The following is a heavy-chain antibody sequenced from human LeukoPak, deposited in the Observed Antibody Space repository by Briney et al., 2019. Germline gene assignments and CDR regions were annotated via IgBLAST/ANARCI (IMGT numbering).Heavy chain of an antibody. CDR1: GYTFTGYY. CDR2: INPNSGGT. CDR3: ARVDDYDILTGYYRAFDI. D-gene: IGHD3-9*01. J-gene: IGHJ3*02. V-gene: IGHV1-2*02. Sequence: ASVKVSCKASGYTFTGYYMHWVRQAPGQGLEWMGWINPNSGGTNYAQKFQGRVTMTRDTSISTAYMELSRLRSDDTAVYYCARVDDYDILTGYYRAFDIWGQGAMVTVSS.